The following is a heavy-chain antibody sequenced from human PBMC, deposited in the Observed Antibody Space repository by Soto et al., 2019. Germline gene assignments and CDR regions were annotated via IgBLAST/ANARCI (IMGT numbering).Heavy chain of an antibody. Sequence: QVRLQESGPGLVKPSETLSLICTVSGGSINSPSYYWEWIRQTPGGGLEWIGRVFFSGGSDSNSSLKSRVTLSVDTSKNQFSLELTSLTAADTAVYYCARTPPVDTHYGDSYYDHWGQGTPVTVS. D-gene: IGHD4-17*01. CDR1: GGSINSPSYY. CDR3: ARTPPVDTHYGDSYYDH. J-gene: IGHJ4*02. CDR2: VFFSGGS. V-gene: IGHV4-39*01.